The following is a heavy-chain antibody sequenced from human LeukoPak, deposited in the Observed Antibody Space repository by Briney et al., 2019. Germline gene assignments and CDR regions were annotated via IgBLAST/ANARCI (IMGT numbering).Heavy chain of an antibody. CDR2: IYNSGST. D-gene: IGHD3-10*01. J-gene: IGHJ4*02. CDR1: GGSISRGSYY. Sequence: KSSETLSLTCIVSGGSISRGSYYWSWIRQPAGKGLEWMGRIYNSGSTNYNPSLKSRVTISTDMLKNQISLKLSSVTAADTAVYYCARQTFGALYFDSWGQGTLVIVSS. V-gene: IGHV4-61*02. CDR3: ARQTFGALYFDS.